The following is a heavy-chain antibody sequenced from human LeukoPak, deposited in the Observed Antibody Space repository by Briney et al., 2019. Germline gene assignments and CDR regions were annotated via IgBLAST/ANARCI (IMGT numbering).Heavy chain of an antibody. J-gene: IGHJ4*02. V-gene: IGHV3-66*01. D-gene: IGHD3-22*01. Sequence: GGSLRLSCAASGFTVSSNYMSWVRQAPGKGLEWVSVIYSGDTTYYADSVKGRFTISRDNSKNTLYLQMNSLRAEDTSVYYCVRGFYYDSSGLGDYWGQGTLVAVSS. CDR3: VRGFYYDSSGLGDY. CDR1: GFTVSSNY. CDR2: IYSGDTT.